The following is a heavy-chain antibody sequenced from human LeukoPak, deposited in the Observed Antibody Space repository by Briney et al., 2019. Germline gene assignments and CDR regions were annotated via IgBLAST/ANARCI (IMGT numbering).Heavy chain of an antibody. D-gene: IGHD5-18*01. Sequence: GGSLRLSCAASGFTFTGYWMHWVRQAPGKGLVWVSRINSDGSSTNYADSVKGRFTISRDNAKNTLFLQLNSLRDEDTAVYYCGNLNTPMAYWGQGALVTVSS. CDR3: GNLNTPMAY. CDR1: GFTFTGYW. J-gene: IGHJ4*02. CDR2: INSDGSST. V-gene: IGHV3-74*01.